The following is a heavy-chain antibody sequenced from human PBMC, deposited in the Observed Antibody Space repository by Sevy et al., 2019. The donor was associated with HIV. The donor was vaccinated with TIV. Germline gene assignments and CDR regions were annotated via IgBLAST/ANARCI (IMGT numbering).Heavy chain of an antibody. CDR2: ISYDGSNK. CDR1: GFTFSSYA. V-gene: IGHV3-30-3*01. CDR3: ARDGDWRPHIVVVTARPHPGGYFDY. Sequence: GGSLRLSCVASGFTFSSYAMHWVRQAPGKGLEWVAVISYDGSNKYYADSVKGRFTISRDNSKNTLYLQMNSLRAEDTAVYYCARDGDWRPHIVVVTARPHPGGYFDYWGQGTLVTVSS. J-gene: IGHJ4*02. D-gene: IGHD2-21*02.